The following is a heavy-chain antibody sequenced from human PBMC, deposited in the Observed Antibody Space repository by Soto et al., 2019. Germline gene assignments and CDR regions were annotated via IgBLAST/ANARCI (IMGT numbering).Heavy chain of an antibody. J-gene: IGHJ4*02. CDR2: INPNSGGT. Sequence: ASVKVSCKASGYTFTGYYMHWVRQAPGQGLEWMGWINPNSGGTNYAQKFQGWVTMTRDTSIRTAYMELSRLRSDDTAVYYCATSPEHSGYDSLDSYYFDYWGQGTLVTVSS. D-gene: IGHD5-12*01. CDR3: ATSPEHSGYDSLDSYYFDY. CDR1: GYTFTGYY. V-gene: IGHV1-2*04.